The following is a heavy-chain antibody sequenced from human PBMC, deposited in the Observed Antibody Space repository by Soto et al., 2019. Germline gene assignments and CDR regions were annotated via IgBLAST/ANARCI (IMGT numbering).Heavy chain of an antibody. V-gene: IGHV3-23*01. J-gene: IGHJ6*02. Sequence: GGSLRLSCAASGFTFSSYAMSWVRQAPGKGLEWVSAISGSGGSTYYADSVKGRFTISRDNSKNTLYLQMNSLRAEDTAVYYCAKDTLEGYKGSGSYYNTYGMDVWGQGTTVTVSS. D-gene: IGHD3-10*01. CDR3: AKDTLEGYKGSGSYYNTYGMDV. CDR2: ISGSGGST. CDR1: GFTFSSYA.